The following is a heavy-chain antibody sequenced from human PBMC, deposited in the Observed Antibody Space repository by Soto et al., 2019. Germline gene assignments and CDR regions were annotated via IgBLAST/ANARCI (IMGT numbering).Heavy chain of an antibody. CDR1: GYSFSSYW. Sequence: GESLKISCKGSGYSFSSYWIAWVRQMPGKGLEWMGIIYPGDSYTRYSPSFQGQVTISADKSISTAYLQWSSLKASDTAMYYCARHTSSGYYWYFDLWGRGTLVTVSS. J-gene: IGHJ2*01. CDR2: IYPGDSYT. CDR3: ARHTSSGYYWYFDL. D-gene: IGHD3-22*01. V-gene: IGHV5-51*01.